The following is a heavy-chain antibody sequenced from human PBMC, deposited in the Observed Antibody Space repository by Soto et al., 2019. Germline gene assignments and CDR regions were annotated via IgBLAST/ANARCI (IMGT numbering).Heavy chain of an antibody. Sequence: QVPLVQSGAEVKKPGASVKVSCKASGYTFTSYGISWVRQAPGQGLEWMGWISAYNGNTNYAQKLQGRVTMTTDTSTSTAYMELRSLRSDDTAVYYCARASIRFGGQNPPFEFDYWGQGTLVTVSS. V-gene: IGHV1-18*01. D-gene: IGHD3-16*01. CDR3: ARASIRFGGQNPPFEFDY. CDR2: ISAYNGNT. CDR1: GYTFTSYG. J-gene: IGHJ4*02.